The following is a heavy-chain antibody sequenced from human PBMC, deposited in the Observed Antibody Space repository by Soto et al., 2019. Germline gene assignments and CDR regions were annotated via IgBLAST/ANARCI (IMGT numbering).Heavy chain of an antibody. CDR3: AAEQNYYSGSEV. Sequence: PVGTLRISSAASGFTFSSYSMNWVRQAPGKGLEWVSSISRSSDYIYYADSVKGRFTISRDNARNSLYLQMNSLRAEDTAVYYCAAEQNYYSGSEVWGQVTMFAVPS. J-gene: IGHJ6*02. V-gene: IGHV3-21*06. CDR1: GFTFSSYS. CDR2: ISRSSDYI.